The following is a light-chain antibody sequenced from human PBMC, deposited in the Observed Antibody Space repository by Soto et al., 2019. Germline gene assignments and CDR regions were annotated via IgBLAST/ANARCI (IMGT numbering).Light chain of an antibody. CDR1: SSDVGRSNY. V-gene: IGLV2-14*03. CDR2: DVS. CDR3: SSYTTSSILGV. J-gene: IGLJ2*01. Sequence: QSALTQAASVSGSLGQSITVSCTGTSSDVGRSNYVSWYQKHPGRAPKLIIYDVSNRPSGVSTRFSGSKSGNTASLTISGLQAGDEADYYCSSYTTSSILGVFGGGTKLTVL.